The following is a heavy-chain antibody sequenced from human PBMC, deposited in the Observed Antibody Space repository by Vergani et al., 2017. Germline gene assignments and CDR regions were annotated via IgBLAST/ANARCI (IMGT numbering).Heavy chain of an antibody. V-gene: IGHV3-21*01. CDR3: ARGPAQLERMGYYYMDV. CDR2: ISPSTNYI. J-gene: IGHJ6*03. Sequence: EGQLVESGGGLVKPGGSLRLSCAASGFTFSSSTITWVRQAPGKGLEWVSSISPSTNYIYYADSVKGRFTISRDNARNSLYLQMNSLRAEDTAVYYCARGPAQLERMGYYYMDVWGKGTTVTVSS. CDR1: GFTFSSST. D-gene: IGHD6-13*01.